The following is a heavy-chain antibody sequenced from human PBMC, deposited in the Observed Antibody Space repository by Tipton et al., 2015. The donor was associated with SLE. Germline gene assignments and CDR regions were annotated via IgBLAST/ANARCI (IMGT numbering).Heavy chain of an antibody. CDR1: GFTVSNNY. CDR2: IYTGGRT. D-gene: IGHD2-21*01. Sequence: SLRLSCAASGFTVSNNYMSWVRQAPGKGLEWVSVIYTGGRTYYADSVKGRFTISRDNSKNTLYLQMNSLRAEDTAVYYCARGEEGIVVHWGQGTLVTVSS. J-gene: IGHJ4*02. V-gene: IGHV3-53*05. CDR3: ARGEEGIVVH.